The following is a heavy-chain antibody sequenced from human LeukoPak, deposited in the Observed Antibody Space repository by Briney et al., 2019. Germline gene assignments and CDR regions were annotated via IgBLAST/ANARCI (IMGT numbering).Heavy chain of an antibody. D-gene: IGHD4-17*01. Sequence: GRSLRLSCAASGFTFSSYGMHWVRQAPGEGLEWVAVIWYDGSNKYYADSVKGRFTISRDNSKNTLYLQMNSLRAEDTAVYYCARDGGTVTGYFDYWGQGTLVTVSS. CDR3: ARDGGTVTGYFDY. CDR1: GFTFSSYG. J-gene: IGHJ4*02. V-gene: IGHV3-33*01. CDR2: IWYDGSNK.